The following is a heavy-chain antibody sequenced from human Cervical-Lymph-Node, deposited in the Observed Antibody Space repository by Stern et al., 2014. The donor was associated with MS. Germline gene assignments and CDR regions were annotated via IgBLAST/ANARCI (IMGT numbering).Heavy chain of an antibody. CDR2: VYYSGTT. CDR3: ARLSTVVDY. J-gene: IGHJ4*02. CDR1: GDSISSYY. V-gene: IGHV4-59*08. D-gene: IGHD4-23*01. Sequence: QMQLQESGPGLVKPSETLSLTCTVSGDSISSYYWSWIRQPPGKGLEWIGHVYYSGTTYYNPSLTGRVTISVDTSKKQFSLKLNSVTAADTAVYYCARLSTVVDYWGQGTLVTVSS.